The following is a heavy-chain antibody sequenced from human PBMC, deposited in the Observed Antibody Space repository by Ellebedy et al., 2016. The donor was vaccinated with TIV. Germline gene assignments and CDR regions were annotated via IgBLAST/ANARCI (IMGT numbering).Heavy chain of an antibody. V-gene: IGHV1-8*01. D-gene: IGHD2-8*01. CDR2: VNPKSGNT. CDR3: ARGVGSGTYYNGWFDS. Sequence: AASVKVSCKSSGYDFTSYDINWVRQAPGQGLEWMGWVNPKSGNTGYARKFRGRVTMTRNTSISTVYMELSSLRFEDTAVYYCARGVGSGTYYNGWFDSWGQGTLVTVSS. J-gene: IGHJ5*01. CDR1: GYDFTSYD.